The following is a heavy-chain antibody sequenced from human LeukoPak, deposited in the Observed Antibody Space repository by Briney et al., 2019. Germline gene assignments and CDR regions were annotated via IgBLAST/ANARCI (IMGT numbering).Heavy chain of an antibody. V-gene: IGHV3-21*01. D-gene: IGHD2-21*01. CDR1: GFTFSSYS. CDR2: ISSSSSYI. J-gene: IGHJ4*02. CDR3: ASVFLPDNSWALIDY. Sequence: GGSLRLSCAASGFTFSSYSMNWVRQAPGKGLEWVSSISSSSSYIYYADSVKGRFTISRDNAKNSLYLQMNSLIAEDTAVYYCASVFLPDNSWALIDYWGQRTLVTPSS.